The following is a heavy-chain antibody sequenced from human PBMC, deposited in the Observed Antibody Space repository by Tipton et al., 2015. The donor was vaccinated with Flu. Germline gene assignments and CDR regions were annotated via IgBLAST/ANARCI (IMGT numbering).Heavy chain of an antibody. Sequence: VQLVQSGGGLIQPGGSLRLSCAASGFTVTSSYMSWVRQAPGKGLEWVSVIYGGGTTDYADSVKGRFTISRDKSKNALYLQMSSLRAEDTAVYYCARGPQVPVWPYYYGMDVWCQGTTVTVSS. CDR2: IYGGGTT. V-gene: IGHV3-53*01. J-gene: IGHJ6*02. CDR1: GFTVTSSY. CDR3: ARGPQVPVWPYYYGMDV. D-gene: IGHD2-2*01.